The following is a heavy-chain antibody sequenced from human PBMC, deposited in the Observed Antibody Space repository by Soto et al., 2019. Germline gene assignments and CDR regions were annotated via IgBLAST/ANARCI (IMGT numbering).Heavy chain of an antibody. V-gene: IGHV3-7*01. CDR2: IKEDGSAK. Sequence: EVQLVESGGGLVQPGGSLRVSCAASGFTFTSYWMSWVRQAPGKGLEWVANIKEDGSAKYYLDSVKGRFTISRDNAKNSLYLQMSSLRAEDTAVYYCAREDFYRFVYWGQGTLVTVS. CDR1: GFTFTSYW. CDR3: AREDFYRFVY. J-gene: IGHJ4*02.